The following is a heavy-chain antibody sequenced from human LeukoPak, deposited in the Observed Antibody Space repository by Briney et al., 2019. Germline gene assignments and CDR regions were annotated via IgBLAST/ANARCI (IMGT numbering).Heavy chain of an antibody. CDR2: INPSGGST. D-gene: IGHD2-2*01. Sequence: ASVKVSCKASGYTFTSYYMHWVRQAPGQGLEWMGIINPSGGSTSYAQKFQGRVTMTRDTSTSTVYMELSSLRSEDTAVYYCARGYCSSTSCYGAFDIWGQGTMVTVSS. CDR1: GYTFTSYY. CDR3: ARGYCSSTSCYGAFDI. J-gene: IGHJ3*02. V-gene: IGHV1-46*01.